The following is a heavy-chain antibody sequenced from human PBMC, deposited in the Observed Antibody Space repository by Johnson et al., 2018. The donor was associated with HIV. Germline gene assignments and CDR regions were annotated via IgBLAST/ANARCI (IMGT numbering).Heavy chain of an antibody. D-gene: IGHD3-3*01. Sequence: QVQLVESGGGVVRPGGSLRLSCAASGFSFSSYAMHWVRQAPGKGLEWVALMSFDGSNKYYADSVKGRFPISRDNSKNTLYLQMNSLRTEDTAVYYCATEARGVHGTLRFLEWSDGFDIWGQGTMVTVSS. CDR1: GFSFSSYA. J-gene: IGHJ3*02. CDR2: MSFDGSNK. V-gene: IGHV3-30*04. CDR3: ATEARGVHGTLRFLEWSDGFDI.